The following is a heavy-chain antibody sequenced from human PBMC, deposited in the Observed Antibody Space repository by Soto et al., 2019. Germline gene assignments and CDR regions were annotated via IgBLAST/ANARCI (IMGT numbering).Heavy chain of an antibody. CDR2: IHYTGSI. CDR1: GGSISSEYFH. D-gene: IGHD2-2*03. Sequence: SETLSLTCAVSGGSISSEYFHWTWIRQSPGKGLEWIGYIHYTGSIKYNPSFKSRLTIAVDTSKNQFSLQLSSVTAADTAVYYCAREWISEWMYGMDVWGQGTTVTVSS. J-gene: IGHJ6*02. V-gene: IGHV4-61*01. CDR3: AREWISEWMYGMDV.